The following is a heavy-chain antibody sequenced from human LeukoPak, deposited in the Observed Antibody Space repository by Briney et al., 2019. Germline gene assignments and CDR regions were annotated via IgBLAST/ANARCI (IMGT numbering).Heavy chain of an antibody. Sequence: GGSLRLSCTASGFTLGSHDMHWVRQTTGEGLEWVAAIASGFQTFYAGSVKGRFSVSREDAKNSLYLQMNSLRAGDTAVYYCVREARGYHYTYFDYWGQGTLVTVSS. CDR1: GFTLGSHD. J-gene: IGHJ4*02. V-gene: IGHV3-13*01. D-gene: IGHD5-18*01. CDR2: IASGFQT. CDR3: VREARGYHYTYFDY.